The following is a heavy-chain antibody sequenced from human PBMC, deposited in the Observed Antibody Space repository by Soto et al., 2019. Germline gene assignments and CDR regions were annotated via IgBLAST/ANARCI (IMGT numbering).Heavy chain of an antibody. CDR2: IYYSGST. CDR1: GGSISSSSYY. CDR3: ASHVGCSGGSCYREFDY. V-gene: IGHV4-39*01. Sequence: QLQLQESGPGLVKPSETLSLTCTVSGGSISSSSYYWGWIRQPPGKGLEWIGSIYYSGSTYYNPSLKSRVTISVDTSKNQFSLKLSSVTAADTAVYYCASHVGCSGGSCYREFDYWGQGTLVTVSS. J-gene: IGHJ4*02. D-gene: IGHD2-15*01.